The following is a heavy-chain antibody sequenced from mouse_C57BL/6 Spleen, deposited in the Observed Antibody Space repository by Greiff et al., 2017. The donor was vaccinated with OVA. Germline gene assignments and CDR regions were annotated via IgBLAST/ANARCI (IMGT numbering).Heavy chain of an antibody. J-gene: IGHJ1*03. V-gene: IGHV1-82*01. Sequence: VKLQQSGPELVKPGASVKISCKASGYAFSSSWMNWVKQRPGKGLEWIGRIYPGDGDTNYNGKFKGKATLTADKSSSTAYMQLSSLTSEDSAVYFCARTTVVARYFDVWGTGTTVTVSS. D-gene: IGHD1-1*01. CDR1: GYAFSSSW. CDR3: ARTTVVARYFDV. CDR2: IYPGDGDT.